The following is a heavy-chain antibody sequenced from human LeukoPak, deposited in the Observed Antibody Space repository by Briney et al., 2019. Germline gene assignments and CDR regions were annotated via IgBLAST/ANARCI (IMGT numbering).Heavy chain of an antibody. D-gene: IGHD6-19*01. J-gene: IGHJ4*02. CDR1: GGSISSSSYY. CDR3: ARHVQVAVAAYFDY. V-gene: IGHV4-39*01. CDR2: IYYSGST. Sequence: SETLSLTCTVSGGSISSSSYYWGWIRQPPGKGLEWIGSIYYSGSTYYNPSLKSRVTISVDTSKNQFSLKLSSVTAADTAVYYCARHVQVAVAAYFDYWGQGTLVTVSS.